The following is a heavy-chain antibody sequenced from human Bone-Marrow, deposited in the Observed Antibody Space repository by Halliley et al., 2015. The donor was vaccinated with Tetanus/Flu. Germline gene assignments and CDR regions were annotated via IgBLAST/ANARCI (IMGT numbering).Heavy chain of an antibody. J-gene: IGHJ4*02. CDR2: IHYTGNT. CDR1: GDSISGYY. D-gene: IGHD3-3*01. V-gene: IGHV4-59*01. CDR3: ARGAGWTPEG. Sequence: TLSLTCSVSGDSISGYYCNWIRQPPGKGLEWIGNIHYTGNTEHNPSLKSRVTISVDTSKNQFSLNLNSVTAADTAVYYCARGAGWTPEGWGQGTLVTVSS.